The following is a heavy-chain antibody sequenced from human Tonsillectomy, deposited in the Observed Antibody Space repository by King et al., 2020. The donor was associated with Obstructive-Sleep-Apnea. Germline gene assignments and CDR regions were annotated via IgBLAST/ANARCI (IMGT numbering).Heavy chain of an antibody. D-gene: IGHD1-26*01. CDR3: ARDKISGGYSGQFDY. CDR1: GDSISRGGYY. J-gene: IGHJ4*02. Sequence: VQLQESGPGLVKPSQTLSLTCTVSGDSISRGGYYWSWIRQHPGKGLEWSGNIYHSGSTYYTPSLKSRSTISVDTSKNQFSLNRSSVTAADTAVYVCARDKISGGYSGQFDYWGQGTLVTVSS. V-gene: IGHV4-31*03. CDR2: IYHSGST.